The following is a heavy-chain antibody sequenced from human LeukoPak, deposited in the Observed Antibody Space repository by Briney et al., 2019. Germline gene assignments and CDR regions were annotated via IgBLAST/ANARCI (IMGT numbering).Heavy chain of an antibody. D-gene: IGHD5-12*01. CDR2: IYTSGST. V-gene: IGHV4-61*02. Sequence: SETLSLTCTVSGGSISSGSYYWSWIRQPAGKGLEWIGRIYTSGSTNYNPSLKSRVTISVDTSKNQFSLKLSSVTAADTAVYYCARVSGYDWESFYDYWGQGTLVTVSS. CDR1: GGSISSGSYY. CDR3: ARVSGYDWESFYDY. J-gene: IGHJ4*02.